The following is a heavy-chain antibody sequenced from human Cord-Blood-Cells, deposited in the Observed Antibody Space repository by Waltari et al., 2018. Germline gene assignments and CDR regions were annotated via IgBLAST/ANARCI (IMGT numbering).Heavy chain of an antibody. CDR1: GYTFTGVY. D-gene: IGHD1-26*01. Sequence: QVQLVQSGAEVKKPGASVKVSCTASGYTFTGVYMQWVRQAPGQGLEGMGWINPNSGGTNYAQKFQGRVTMTRDTSISTAYMELSRLRSDDTAVYYCARSEHYYYYMDVWGKGTTVTVSS. V-gene: IGHV1-2*02. J-gene: IGHJ6*03. CDR2: INPNSGGT. CDR3: ARSEHYYYYMDV.